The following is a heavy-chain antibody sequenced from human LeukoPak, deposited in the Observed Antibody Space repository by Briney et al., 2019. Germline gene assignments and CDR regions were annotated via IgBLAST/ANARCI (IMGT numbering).Heavy chain of an antibody. J-gene: IGHJ4*02. Sequence: SETLSLTCAVYGGSFSGYYWSWIRQPPGKGLEWIGEINHSGSTNYNPSLKSRVTISVDTSKNQFSLKLSSVTAADTAVYHCARVVVTAYYFDYWGQGTLVTVSS. V-gene: IGHV4-34*01. CDR3: ARVVVTAYYFDY. D-gene: IGHD2-21*01. CDR1: GGSFSGYY. CDR2: INHSGST.